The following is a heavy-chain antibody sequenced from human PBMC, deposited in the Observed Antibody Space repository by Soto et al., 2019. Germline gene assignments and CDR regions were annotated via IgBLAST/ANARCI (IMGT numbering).Heavy chain of an antibody. V-gene: IGHV4-34*01. CDR1: GGSFSGYY. CDR3: ARGPRWRATGTTESYYGMDV. CDR2: INHSGST. D-gene: IGHD1-7*01. Sequence: PSETLSLTCAVYGGSFSGYYWSWIRQPPGKGLEWIGEINHSGSTNYNPSLKSRVTISVDTSKNQFSLKLSSVTAADTAVYYCARGPRWRATGTTESYYGMDVWGQGTTVTVSS. J-gene: IGHJ6*02.